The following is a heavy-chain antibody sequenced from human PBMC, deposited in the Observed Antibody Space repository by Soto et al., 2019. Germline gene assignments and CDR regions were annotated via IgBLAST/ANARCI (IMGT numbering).Heavy chain of an antibody. CDR1: DFIFLDYA. CDR2: ISRGGAYT. Sequence: GGSLRLSCAASDFIFLDYAMTWVRQAPGKGLEWVSTISRGGAYTHYADSVEGRFTISRDNSKNILYLDMRSLRGEDTAFYYCTKDPSTGYADHWGQGTLVTVSS. D-gene: IGHD3-9*01. V-gene: IGHV3-23*01. J-gene: IGHJ1*01. CDR3: TKDPSTGYADH.